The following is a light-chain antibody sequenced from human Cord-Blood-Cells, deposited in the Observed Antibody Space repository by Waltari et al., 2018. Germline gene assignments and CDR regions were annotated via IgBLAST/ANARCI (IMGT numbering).Light chain of an antibody. V-gene: IGKV1-5*03. Sequence: DIQMTQSPSTLSASVGDRVTIPCRASQSISSWLAWYQQKPGKAPKLLIYKASSLESGVPSRFSGSGSGTEFTLTISSLQPDDFATYYCQQYNSYSPVWTFGQGTKVEIK. CDR2: KAS. J-gene: IGKJ1*01. CDR3: QQYNSYSPVWT. CDR1: QSISSW.